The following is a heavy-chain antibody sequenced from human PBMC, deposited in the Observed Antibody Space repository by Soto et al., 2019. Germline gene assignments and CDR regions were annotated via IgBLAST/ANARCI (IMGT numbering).Heavy chain of an antibody. D-gene: IGHD6-13*01. J-gene: IGHJ6*02. CDR3: ARDQVAAARYYYYYYGMDV. CDR1: GYTFTGYY. V-gene: IGHV1-2*02. Sequence: GASVKVSCKASGYTFTGYYMHWVRQAPGQGLEWMGWINPNSGGTNYAQTFQGRVTMTRDTSISTAYMELSRLRSDDTAVYYCARDQVAAARYYYYYYGMDVWGQGTTVTVS. CDR2: INPNSGGT.